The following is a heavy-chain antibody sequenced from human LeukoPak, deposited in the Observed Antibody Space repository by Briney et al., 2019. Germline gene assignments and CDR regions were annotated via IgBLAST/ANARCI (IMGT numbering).Heavy chain of an antibody. J-gene: IGHJ6*03. CDR3: ARALVVVVAANYMDV. D-gene: IGHD2-15*01. V-gene: IGHV1-8*01. CDR2: MNTNSGNT. CDR1: GYTFTSYD. Sequence: ASVKVSCKASGYTFTSYDINWVRQATGQGLEWMGWMNTNSGNTGYAQKFQGRVTMTRNTSISTAHMELSSLRSEDTAVYYCARALVVVVAANYMDVWGKGTTVTVSS.